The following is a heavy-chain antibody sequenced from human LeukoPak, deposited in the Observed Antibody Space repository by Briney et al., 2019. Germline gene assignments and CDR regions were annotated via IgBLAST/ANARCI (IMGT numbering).Heavy chain of an antibody. V-gene: IGHV3-30*02. CDR1: GFTFSSYG. CDR2: IRYDGSNK. J-gene: IGHJ3*02. D-gene: IGHD6-13*01. Sequence: GGSLRLSCAASGFTFSSYGMHWVRQAPGKGLEWVAFIRYDGSNKYYADSVKGRFTISRVNSKNTLYLQMNSLRAEDTAVYYCAEIAAAGTDAFDIWGQGTMVTVSS. CDR3: AEIAAAGTDAFDI.